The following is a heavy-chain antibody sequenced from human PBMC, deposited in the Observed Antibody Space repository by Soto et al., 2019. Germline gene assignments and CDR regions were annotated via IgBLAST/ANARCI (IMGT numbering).Heavy chain of an antibody. CDR3: ARHKSSSSGYWFFDL. CDR2: IYYSGST. V-gene: IGHV4-59*08. J-gene: IGHJ2*01. Sequence: SETLSLTCTVSGGSISSYYWSWIRQPPGKGLEWIGYIYYSGSTNYNPSLKSRVTISVDTSKNQFSLKLSSVTAADTAVYYCARHKSSSSGYWFFDLWGRGTLVTVSS. CDR1: GGSISSYY. D-gene: IGHD6-6*01.